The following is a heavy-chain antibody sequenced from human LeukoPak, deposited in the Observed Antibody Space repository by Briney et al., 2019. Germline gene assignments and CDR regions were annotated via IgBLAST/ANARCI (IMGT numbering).Heavy chain of an antibody. J-gene: IGHJ6*03. CDR3: ARDGALWLNYVHYYYMDV. CDR1: GFTFSSYS. V-gene: IGHV3-21*01. CDR2: ISSSSSCI. Sequence: PGGSLRLSCAASGFTFSSYSMNWVRQAPGKGLEWVSSISSSSSCIYYADSVKGRFTISRDNAKNSLYLQMNSLRAEDTAVYYCARDGALWLNYVHYYYMDVWGKGTTVTVSS. D-gene: IGHD5-18*01.